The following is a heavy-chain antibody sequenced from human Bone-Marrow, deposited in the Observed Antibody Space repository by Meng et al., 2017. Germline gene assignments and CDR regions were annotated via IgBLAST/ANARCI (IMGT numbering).Heavy chain of an antibody. CDR3: ARAFSGPLDS. CDR2: IYYSGST. CDR1: GGSIVSVDYY. J-gene: IGHJ4*02. Sequence: QVQLQESGPGLVKPSQTLSLTCTVSGGSIVSVDYYWYWIRQPPGKGLEWIGHIYYSGSTYYNPSLKSRVTISIDTSKNQFSLKLSSVTAADTAVFYCARAFSGPLDSWGRGTLVTVSS. D-gene: IGHD3-10*01. V-gene: IGHV4-30-4*01.